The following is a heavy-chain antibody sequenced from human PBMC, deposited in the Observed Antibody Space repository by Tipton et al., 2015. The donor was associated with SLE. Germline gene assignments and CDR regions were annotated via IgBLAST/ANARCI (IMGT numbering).Heavy chain of an antibody. CDR3: AKDRPGVAVAGAPDF. CDR2: ISGRGGST. Sequence: SLRLSCAASGFTFSSSDMCWVRQAPGKGLAWVSAISGRGGSTHDADSVKGRFTISRDNYKNTLYLQMNSLRVDDTAVYYCAKDRPGVAVAGAPDFWGQGTLVTVSS. J-gene: IGHJ4*02. CDR1: GFTFSSSD. V-gene: IGHV3-23*01. D-gene: IGHD6-19*01.